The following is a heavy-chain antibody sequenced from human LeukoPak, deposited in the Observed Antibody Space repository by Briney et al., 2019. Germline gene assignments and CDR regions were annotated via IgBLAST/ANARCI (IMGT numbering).Heavy chain of an antibody. Sequence: SVKVSCKASGGTFSSYAISWVRQAPGQGLEWMGGIIPIFGTANYAQKFQGRVTITADKSTSTAYMGLSSLRSEDTAVYYCARDGPVAGAPDAFDIWGQGTMVTVSS. J-gene: IGHJ3*02. CDR1: GGTFSSYA. V-gene: IGHV1-69*06. CDR2: IIPIFGTA. CDR3: ARDGPVAGAPDAFDI. D-gene: IGHD6-19*01.